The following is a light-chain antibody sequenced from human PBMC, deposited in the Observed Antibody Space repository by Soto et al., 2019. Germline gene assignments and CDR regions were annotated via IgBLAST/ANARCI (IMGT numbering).Light chain of an antibody. Sequence: DIVMTQSPDSLAVSLGERATINCKSSQSVLYNSNNKNYVAWYQQKPGQPPKLLINWASTRESGVPDRFSGSGSGTDFTLTISSLQSEDFAVYYCQEYNTWPWTFGQGTKVEIK. J-gene: IGKJ1*01. CDR3: QEYNTWPWT. V-gene: IGKV4-1*01. CDR2: WAS. CDR1: QSVLYNSNNKNY.